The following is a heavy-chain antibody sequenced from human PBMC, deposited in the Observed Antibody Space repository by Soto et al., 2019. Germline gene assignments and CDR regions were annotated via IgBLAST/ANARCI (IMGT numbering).Heavy chain of an antibody. J-gene: IGHJ4*02. CDR2: IYYSGII. CDR3: ARHRSTYYFDY. Sequence: SETLSLTCAVSGGSIRSSSFFWGWIRQPPGKGLEWIGSIYYSGIIYSNTSLKSRVTISVDTPNNQFSLKLASVTAADTAMYYCARHRSTYYFDYWGQGTLVTVSS. CDR1: GGSIRSSSFF. V-gene: IGHV4-39*01.